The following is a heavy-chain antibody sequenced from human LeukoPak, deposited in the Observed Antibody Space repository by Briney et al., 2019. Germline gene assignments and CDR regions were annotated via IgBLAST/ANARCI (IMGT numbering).Heavy chain of an antibody. Sequence: ASVKVSCKASGYTFTGYYMHWVRQAPGQRLEWMGWISAGNGNTKYSQNFQGRVTFISNTSATTAFMELSSLRSEDAAVYYCARDSGSGNNDYWGQGTLVTVSS. D-gene: IGHD1-26*01. CDR3: ARDSGSGNNDY. CDR2: ISAGNGNT. V-gene: IGHV1-3*01. J-gene: IGHJ4*02. CDR1: GYTFTGYY.